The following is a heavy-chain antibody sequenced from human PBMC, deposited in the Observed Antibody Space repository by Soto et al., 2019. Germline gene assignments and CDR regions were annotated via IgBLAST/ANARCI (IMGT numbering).Heavy chain of an antibody. CDR2: IYYSGST. Sequence: QLQLQESGPGLVKPSETLSLTCTVSGGSISSSSYYWGWIRQPPGKGLEWIGSIYYSGSTYYNPSLKSRVTISVDTSKNQFSLKLSSVTAADTAVYYCARQTVRAYVWGSYHHTETFDYWGQGTLVTVSS. J-gene: IGHJ4*02. V-gene: IGHV4-39*01. CDR1: GGSISSSSYY. CDR3: ARQTVRAYVWGSYHHTETFDY. D-gene: IGHD3-16*02.